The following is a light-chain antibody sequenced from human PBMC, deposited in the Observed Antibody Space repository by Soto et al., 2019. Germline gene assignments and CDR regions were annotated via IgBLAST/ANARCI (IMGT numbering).Light chain of an antibody. CDR2: GAS. CDR1: QSVNSRY. Sequence: EIVLTQSPGTLSLSPGERATLSCRASQSVNSRYLAWYQQKAGQAPRLLIYGASSRAAGVPVRFSGSGSETEFTLTIRSLQSEDFALYYCHQYNNWPWTFGQGTKVDIK. J-gene: IGKJ1*01. CDR3: HQYNNWPWT. V-gene: IGKV3-15*01.